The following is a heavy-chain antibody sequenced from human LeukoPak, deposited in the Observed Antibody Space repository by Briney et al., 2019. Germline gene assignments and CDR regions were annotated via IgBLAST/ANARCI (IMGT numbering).Heavy chain of an antibody. J-gene: IGHJ4*02. CDR2: IYSGGST. V-gene: IGHV3-53*01. CDR3: ARAGPIDY. CDR1: GFIVSSKY. Sequence: PGGSLRLSCAASGFIVSSKYMSWVRQAPGKGLEWVSVIYSGGSTYYAASVEGRFTISRDNSKNTVYLQMNSLRVEGTAVYYCARAGPIDYWGQGTLVTVSS.